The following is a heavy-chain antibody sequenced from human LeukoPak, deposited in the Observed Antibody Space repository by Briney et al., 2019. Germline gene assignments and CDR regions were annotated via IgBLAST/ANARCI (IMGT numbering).Heavy chain of an antibody. CDR2: IRCISDYI. CDR1: GFTFADYA. V-gene: IGHV3-9*01. Sequence: GRSLRLSCAASGFTFADYAMHWVRQAPGKGLEWLSIIRCISDYISYADSVKVRFTIYRDNAKNSLYLQMDSLRAEDTAFYYCAKVRGVYSSAFLFVFWGQGTAVTVSS. D-gene: IGHD6-19*01. CDR3: AKVRGVYSSAFLFVF. J-gene: IGHJ6*01.